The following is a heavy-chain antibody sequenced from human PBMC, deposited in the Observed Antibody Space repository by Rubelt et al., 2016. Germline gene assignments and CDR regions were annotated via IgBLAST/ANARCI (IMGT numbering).Heavy chain of an antibody. CDR2: IIPILGIA. CDR1: GGTFSSYA. J-gene: IGHJ5*02. Sequence: QSGAEVKKPGSSVKVSCKASGGTFSSYAISWVRQAPGQGLEWMGRIIPILGIANYAQKFQGRVTITADKSTSTAYMELSSLRSEDTAVYYCARDSSGSYWFDPWGQGTLVTVSS. CDR3: ARDSSGSYWFDP. V-gene: IGHV1-69*04. D-gene: IGHD1-26*01.